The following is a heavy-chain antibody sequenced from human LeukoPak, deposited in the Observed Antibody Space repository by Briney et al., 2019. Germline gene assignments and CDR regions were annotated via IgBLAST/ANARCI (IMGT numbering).Heavy chain of an antibody. J-gene: IGHJ5*01. D-gene: IGHD5-18*01. CDR3: ARLHVDTTVRDS. V-gene: IGHV5-51*01. CDR1: GYTFASNW. CDR2: IYPCDSDT. Sequence: GESLKISCKSSGYTFASNWIGWVRQMPGKGLECMGIIYPCDSDTRYSPSFQGQVSISADKSISTAYLQWSSLEASDTAIYYCARLHVDTTVRDSWGQGTVVSVFS.